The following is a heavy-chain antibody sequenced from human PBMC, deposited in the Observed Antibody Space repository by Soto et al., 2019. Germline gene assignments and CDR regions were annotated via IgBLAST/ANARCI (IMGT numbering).Heavy chain of an antibody. CDR1: GFTFSSYA. D-gene: IGHD6-19*01. CDR3: ARAGIAVAGNDY. V-gene: IGHV3-30-3*01. Sequence: GGSLRLSCAASGFTFSSYAMHWVRQAPGKGLEWVAVISYDGSNKYYADSVKGRFTISRDNSKNTLYLQMNSLRAEDTAVYYCARAGIAVAGNDYWGQGTLVTVSS. CDR2: ISYDGSNK. J-gene: IGHJ4*02.